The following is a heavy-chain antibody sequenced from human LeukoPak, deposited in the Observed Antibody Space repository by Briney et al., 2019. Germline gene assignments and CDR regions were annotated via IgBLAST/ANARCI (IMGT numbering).Heavy chain of an antibody. J-gene: IGHJ3*02. CDR1: GYTFTGYY. D-gene: IGHD2-8*01. CDR3: ARALIVIMAPQRDAFDI. V-gene: IGHV1-3*03. CDR2: INAGKGNT. Sequence: EASVKVSCKASGYTFTGYYMHWVRQAPGQRLEWMGWINAGKGNTKYSQEFQGRVTITRDTSASTAYMELSSLRSEDMAVYYCARALIVIMAPQRDAFDIWGQGTLVTVSS.